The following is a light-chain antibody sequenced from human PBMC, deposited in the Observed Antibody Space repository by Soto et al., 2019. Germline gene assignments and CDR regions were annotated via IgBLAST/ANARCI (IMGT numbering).Light chain of an antibody. V-gene: IGKV3-15*01. CDR3: QHYYNWPRT. CDR2: GAS. Sequence: EIVMTQSPATLSVCPGERATLSCRASQSILSNLAWYQHKPGQPPRLLIYGASTRATGTPARFSGSGSGTEFTLTISSLQSEDFAVYYCQHYYNWPRTFGQGTKVDIK. CDR1: QSILSN. J-gene: IGKJ1*01.